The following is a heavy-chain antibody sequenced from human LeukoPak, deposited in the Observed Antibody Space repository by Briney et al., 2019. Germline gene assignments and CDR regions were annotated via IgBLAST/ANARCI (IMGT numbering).Heavy chain of an antibody. J-gene: IGHJ4*02. CDR3: QSRFLEWLLDY. CDR1: GDSISSNPYY. D-gene: IGHD3-3*01. Sequence: SQTLSLTCTVSGDSISSNPYYWGWLRQPPGKGLQWIGTIYYSGITYYNPSLKSRVTISVDTSKNQFSLKLSSVTAADTAVYYCQSRFLEWLLDYWGQGTLVTVSS. V-gene: IGHV4-39*01. CDR2: IYYSGIT.